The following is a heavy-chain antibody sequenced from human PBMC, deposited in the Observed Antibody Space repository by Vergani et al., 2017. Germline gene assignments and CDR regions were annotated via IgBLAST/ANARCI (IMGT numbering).Heavy chain of an antibody. Sequence: VQLVESGGGLVQPGGSLRLSCAASGFTFSSYGMHWVRQAPGKGLEWVAVISYDGSNKYYADSVKGRFTISRDNSKNTLYLQMNSLRAEDTAVYYCAKDYGSGSYYPDYFDYWGQGTLVTVSS. D-gene: IGHD3-10*01. J-gene: IGHJ4*02. V-gene: IGHV3-30*18. CDR1: GFTFSSYG. CDR2: ISYDGSNK. CDR3: AKDYGSGSYYPDYFDY.